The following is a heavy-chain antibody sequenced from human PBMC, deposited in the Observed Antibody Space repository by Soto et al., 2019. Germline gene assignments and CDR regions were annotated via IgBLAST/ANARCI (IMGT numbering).Heavy chain of an antibody. J-gene: IGHJ2*01. Sequence: GGSLRLSCVDSGLTFSRYDMHWVRQATGKGLEWVSAIGTVGDPYYPGSVKGRFTISRENAKNSLYLQMNSLRAGDTAVYYCARAAMAGGFANWYFDLWGRGTLVTVSS. D-gene: IGHD2-8*02. CDR1: GLTFSRYD. V-gene: IGHV3-13*05. CDR3: ARAAMAGGFANWYFDL. CDR2: IGTVGDP.